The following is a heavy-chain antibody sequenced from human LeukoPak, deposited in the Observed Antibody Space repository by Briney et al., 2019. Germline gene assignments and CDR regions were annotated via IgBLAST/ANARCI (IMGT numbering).Heavy chain of an antibody. CDR2: ISGSGGST. CDR3: AKGLWGYDVWSGYYDY. CDR1: GFTFSSYA. Sequence: PGGSLRLSCAASGFTFSSYAMTWVRQAPGKGLEWVSAISGSGGSTYYADSVKGRFTISRDNSKNMLYLQMNSLRAEDTAVYYCAKGLWGYDVWSGYYDYWGQRTLVTVSS. J-gene: IGHJ4*02. D-gene: IGHD3-3*01. V-gene: IGHV3-23*01.